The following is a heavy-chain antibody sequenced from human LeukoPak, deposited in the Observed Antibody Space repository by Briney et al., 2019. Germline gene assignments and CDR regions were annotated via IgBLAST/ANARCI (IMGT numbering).Heavy chain of an antibody. Sequence: SETLSLTCTVSGGSISSSSYYWGWIRQPPGKGLEWIGSIYYSGSTYYNPSLKSRVTISVDTSKNQFSLKLSSVTAADTAVYYCARVSWGVVIGFDYWGQGTLVTVSS. V-gene: IGHV4-39*07. J-gene: IGHJ4*02. CDR3: ARVSWGVVIGFDY. CDR1: GGSISSSSYY. CDR2: IYYSGST. D-gene: IGHD3-3*01.